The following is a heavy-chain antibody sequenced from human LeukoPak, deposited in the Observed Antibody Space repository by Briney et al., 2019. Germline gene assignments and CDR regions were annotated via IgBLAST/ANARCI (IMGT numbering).Heavy chain of an antibody. CDR1: GYTFTGYY. Sequence: ASVKVSCKASGYTFTGYYMHWVRQAPGQGLEWMGRINPNSGGTNYAQKFQGRLTITRDTSISTAYMELSRLRSDDTAVYYCARDGDYGGNSIYFDYWGQGTLVTVSS. V-gene: IGHV1-2*06. D-gene: IGHD4-23*01. CDR3: ARDGDYGGNSIYFDY. CDR2: INPNSGGT. J-gene: IGHJ4*02.